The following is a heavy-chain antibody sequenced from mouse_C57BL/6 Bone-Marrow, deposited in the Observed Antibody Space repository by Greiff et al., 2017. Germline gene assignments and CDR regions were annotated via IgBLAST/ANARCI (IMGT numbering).Heavy chain of an antibody. CDR1: GFTFSDAW. D-gene: IGHD4-1*01. V-gene: IGHV6-6*01. Sequence: DVKLQESGGGLVQPGGSMKLSCAASGFTFSDAWMDWVRQSPEKGLEWFAEIRNKANNHATYYAESVKGRFTISRDDSKSSVYLQMNSLRAEDTGIYYCTRPVGRYFDVWGTGTTVTVSS. CDR3: TRPVGRYFDV. J-gene: IGHJ1*03. CDR2: IRNKANNHAT.